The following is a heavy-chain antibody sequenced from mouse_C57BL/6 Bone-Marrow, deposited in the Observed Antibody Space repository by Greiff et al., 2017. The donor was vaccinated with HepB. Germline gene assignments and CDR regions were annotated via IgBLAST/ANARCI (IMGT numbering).Heavy chain of an antibody. Sequence: VQLQQPGAELVMPGASVKLSCKASGYTFTSYWMHWVKQRPGQGLEWIGEIDPSDSYTNYNQKFKGKSTLTVDKSSSTAYMQLSSLTSEDSAVYYCARSGVYFDYWGQGTTLTVSS. CDR1: GYTFTSYW. J-gene: IGHJ2*01. CDR2: IDPSDSYT. D-gene: IGHD3-1*01. V-gene: IGHV1-69*01. CDR3: ARSGVYFDY.